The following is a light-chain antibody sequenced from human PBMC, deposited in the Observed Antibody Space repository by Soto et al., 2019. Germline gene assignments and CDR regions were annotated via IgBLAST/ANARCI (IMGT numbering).Light chain of an antibody. J-gene: IGLJ1*01. V-gene: IGLV2-18*02. Sequence: QSALTQPPSVSGSHRQSVGISCTGTSSDVGSYNRVSWYQQPPGAAPKLMIYEVSNRPSGVPDRFSGSKSGNTASLTISGLQAEDEADYYCNSYTGSSTYVFGTGTKVTVL. CDR1: SSDVGSYNR. CDR2: EVS. CDR3: NSYTGSSTYV.